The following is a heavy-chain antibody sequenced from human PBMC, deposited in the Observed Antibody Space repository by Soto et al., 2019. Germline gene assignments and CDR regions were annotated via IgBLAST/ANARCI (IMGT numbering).Heavy chain of an antibody. CDR2: ISNDGSKK. CDR3: AKVPIRPYYFDY. CDR1: GFIFSNYG. J-gene: IGHJ4*02. Sequence: QVQLVDSGGGVVQPGRSLRLSCAASGFIFSNYGMHWVRQAPGKGLEWVALISNDGSKKYYADSVKGRFIISRDNSKNTLYLEMNSLRDEDTAVYYFAKVPIRPYYFDYCGQGTLVIVSS. D-gene: IGHD3-9*01. V-gene: IGHV3-30*18.